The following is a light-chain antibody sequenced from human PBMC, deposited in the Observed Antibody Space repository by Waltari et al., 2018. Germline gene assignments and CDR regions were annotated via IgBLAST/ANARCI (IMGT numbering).Light chain of an antibody. CDR2: DVS. V-gene: IGLV2-14*01. CDR3: SSQASNDVVL. J-gene: IGLJ2*01. Sequence: QSALTQPASVSGSPGQSVTIFCAGTSNDVGGYNSVSWYQEHPGQAPRVIIYDVSDRPSRVSHRFSGSKSGNTASLTISGLQAEDEADYYCSSQASNDVVLFGGGTKLTVL. CDR1: SNDVGGYNS.